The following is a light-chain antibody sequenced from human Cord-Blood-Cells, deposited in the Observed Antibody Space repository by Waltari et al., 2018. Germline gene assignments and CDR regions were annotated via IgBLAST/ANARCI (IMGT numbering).Light chain of an antibody. CDR3: QQRSNWPPLT. CDR2: EAS. J-gene: IGKJ4*01. CDR1: QSVSSY. V-gene: IGKV3-11*01. Sequence: EIVLTQSPATMSLSTGERATLSCRASQSVSSYLAWYQKKPAQATRLLIYEASNRATGIPARFSGSGSGTDFTLTISSLEPEDFAVYYCQQRSNWPPLTFGGGTKVEIK.